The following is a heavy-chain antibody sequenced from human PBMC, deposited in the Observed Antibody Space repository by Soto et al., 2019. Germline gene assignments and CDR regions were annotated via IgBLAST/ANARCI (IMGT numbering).Heavy chain of an antibody. J-gene: IGHJ4*02. CDR3: ARGRLHLGELSFNYLDF. Sequence: SETLSLTCAVYGGSFSDYFWSWIRQPPGKGLEWIGEINHSGSANYIPSLRSRVTISVDTSKNQFSLKLNSLTAADTAVYYCARGRLHLGELSFNYLDFWGQGTLVTVSS. CDR2: INHSGSA. V-gene: IGHV4-34*01. D-gene: IGHD3-16*02. CDR1: GGSFSDYF.